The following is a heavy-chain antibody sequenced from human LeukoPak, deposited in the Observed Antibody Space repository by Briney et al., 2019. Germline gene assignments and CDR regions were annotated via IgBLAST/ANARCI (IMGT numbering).Heavy chain of an antibody. CDR3: ARDRGCSSTSCSYYFDY. D-gene: IGHD2-2*01. V-gene: IGHV3-7*01. J-gene: IGHJ4*02. CDR2: INQDGSEK. Sequence: GGSLRLSCAASGFTFSSYWMSWGRQAPGKGLEGVANINQDGSEKYYVDSVKGRFTISRDNAKNSLYLQMNSLRAEDTAVYYCARDRGCSSTSCSYYFDYWGQGTLVTVSS. CDR1: GFTFSSYW.